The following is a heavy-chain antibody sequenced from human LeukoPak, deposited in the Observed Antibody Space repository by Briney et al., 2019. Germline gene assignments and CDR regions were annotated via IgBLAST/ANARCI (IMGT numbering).Heavy chain of an antibody. CDR2: IKTKSDGGTT. Sequence: PGGSLRLSCAASGFTFSNAWMTWVRQAPGKGLEWVARIKTKSDGGTTDYAAHVKGRFTISRDDSKNTVYLQMNSLKTEDTAVYYCASQYFDFWDQGTLVTVSS. V-gene: IGHV3-15*01. CDR3: ASQYFDF. J-gene: IGHJ4*02. CDR1: GFTFSNAW.